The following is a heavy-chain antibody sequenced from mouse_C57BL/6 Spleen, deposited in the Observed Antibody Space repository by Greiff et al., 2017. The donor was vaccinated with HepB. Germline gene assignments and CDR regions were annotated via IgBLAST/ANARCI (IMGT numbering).Heavy chain of an antibody. V-gene: IGHV1-39*01. CDR1: GYSFTDYN. CDR3: ARTTAQATYYYAMEY. Sequence: VHVKQSGPELVKPGASVKISCKASGYSFTDYNMNWVKQSNGKSLEWIGVINPNYGTTSYNQKFKGKATLTVDQSSSTAYMQLNSLTSEDSAVYNCARTTAQATYYYAMEYWGQGTSVTVSS. D-gene: IGHD3-2*02. J-gene: IGHJ4*01. CDR2: INPNYGTT.